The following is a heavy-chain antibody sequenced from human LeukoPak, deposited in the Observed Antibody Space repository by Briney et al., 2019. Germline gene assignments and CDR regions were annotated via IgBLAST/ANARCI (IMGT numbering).Heavy chain of an antibody. D-gene: IGHD3-22*01. CDR2: ISSSSSYI. J-gene: IGHJ4*02. CDR3: ARGTPYYDSSGYSAY. CDR1: GFTFSSYS. V-gene: IGHV3-21*01. Sequence: GGSLRLSCAASGFTFSSYSMNWVRQAPGKGLEWVSSISSSSSYIYYADSVKGRFTISRDNAKNSLYLQMNSLRAEDTAVYYCARGTPYYDSSGYSAYWGQGTLVTVSS.